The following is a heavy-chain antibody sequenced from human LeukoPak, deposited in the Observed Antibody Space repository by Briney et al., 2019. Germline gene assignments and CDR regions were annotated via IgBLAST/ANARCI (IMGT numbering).Heavy chain of an antibody. CDR2: IYYSGST. CDR1: GGSISSSSYY. Sequence: SETLSLTCTVSGGSISSSSYYWGWIRQPPGKGLEWIGSIYYSGSTYNNPSLKSRVTISVDTSKNQFSLKLSSVTAADTAVYYCARHGRGYSYGKIDYWGQGTLVTVSS. J-gene: IGHJ4*02. D-gene: IGHD5-18*01. CDR3: ARHGRGYSYGKIDY. V-gene: IGHV4-39*01.